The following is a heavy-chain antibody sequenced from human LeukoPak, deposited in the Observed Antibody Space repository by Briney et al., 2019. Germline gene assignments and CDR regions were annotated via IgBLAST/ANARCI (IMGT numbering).Heavy chain of an antibody. CDR3: ARESPDGGIDY. CDR1: GGSISSGGFY. CDR2: IHYSGST. V-gene: IGHV4-31*03. Sequence: SETLSLTCTVSGGSISSGGFYWSWIRQHPGKGLEWIGYIHYSGSTYYNPSLKSRVTISVDTSKTQFSLKLSSVTAADTAAYYCARESPDGGIDYWGQGTLVTVSS. J-gene: IGHJ4*02.